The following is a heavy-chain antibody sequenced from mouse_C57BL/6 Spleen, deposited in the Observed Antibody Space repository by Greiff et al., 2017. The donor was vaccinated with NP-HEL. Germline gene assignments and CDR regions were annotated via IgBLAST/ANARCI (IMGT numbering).Heavy chain of an antibody. V-gene: IGHV1-81*01. CDR3: AREAATYYFDY. CDR1: GYTFTSYG. CDR2: IYPRSGNT. Sequence: VQLQESGAELARPGASVKLSCKASGYTFTSYGISWVKQRTGQGLEWIGEIYPRSGNTYYNEKFKGKATLTADKSSSTAYMELRSLTSEDSTVYFCAREAATYYFDYWGQGTTLTVSS. J-gene: IGHJ2*01. D-gene: IGHD1-2*01.